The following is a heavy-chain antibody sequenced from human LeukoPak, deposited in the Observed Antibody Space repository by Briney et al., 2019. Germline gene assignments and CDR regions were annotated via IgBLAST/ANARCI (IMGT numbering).Heavy chain of an antibody. CDR2: INPSGGST. CDR3: ARTSELDY. CDR1: GYTFTSYY. V-gene: IGHV1-46*01. J-gene: IGHJ4*02. Sequence: ASVQVSCKASGYTFTSYYMLWVRQAPGQGLEWMGIINPSGGSTSYAQKFQGRVTMTRDMSTSTVYMELSSLRSEATAVYYCARTSELDYWGQGTLVTVSS.